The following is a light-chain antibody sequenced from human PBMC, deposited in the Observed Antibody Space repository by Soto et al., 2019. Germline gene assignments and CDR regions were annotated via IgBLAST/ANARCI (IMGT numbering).Light chain of an antibody. CDR2: GAS. CDR3: HQYDSWPPYT. J-gene: IGKJ2*01. V-gene: IGKV3-15*01. CDR1: QSISIN. Sequence: EIVITQSPSTLSVSPGERATLSCRASQSISINLAWYQQKLGQAPRLLIYGASTRATDIPARFSGSGSGTEFTLTISSLQSEDYAIYYCHQYDSWPPYTFGQGTKVDIK.